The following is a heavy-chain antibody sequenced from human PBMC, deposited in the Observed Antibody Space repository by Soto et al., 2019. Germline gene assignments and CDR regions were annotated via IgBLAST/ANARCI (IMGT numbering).Heavy chain of an antibody. V-gene: IGHV4-39*07. CDR2: TYYSVSS. CDR3: ARGVRLGELSFYYFDY. D-gene: IGHD3-16*02. Sequence: SETLSLTCTVSGGSISSGDYYWGCIRQPPWKGLERIGSTYYSVSSNYTPALKSRVTMSVDTSKNQFSLKLSSVTAADTAVYYCARGVRLGELSFYYFDYWGQGTLVTVSS. J-gene: IGHJ4*02. CDR1: GGSISSGDYY.